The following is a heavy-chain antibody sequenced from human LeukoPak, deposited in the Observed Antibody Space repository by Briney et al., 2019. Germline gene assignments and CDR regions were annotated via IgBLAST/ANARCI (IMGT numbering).Heavy chain of an antibody. CDR1: GYTFTGYY. CDR3: ARVPVAVAGRDY. V-gene: IGHV1-2*02. D-gene: IGHD6-19*01. Sequence: GASVKVSCKASGYTFTGYYMHWVRQAPGQGLEWMGWINPNSGGTNYAQKFLGRVTMTRDTSISTAYMELSRLRSDDTAVYYCARVPVAVAGRDYWGQGTLVTVSS. J-gene: IGHJ4*02. CDR2: INPNSGGT.